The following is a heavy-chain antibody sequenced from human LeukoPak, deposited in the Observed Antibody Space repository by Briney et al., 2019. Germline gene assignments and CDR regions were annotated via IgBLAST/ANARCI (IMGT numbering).Heavy chain of an antibody. Sequence: SETLSLTCTVSGGCISSSSYYWGWIRQPPGKGLEWIGSIYYSGSTYYNPSLKSRVTISVDTSKNQFSLKLASVTAADTAVYYCARTTEGGYTYGYFYYYYMDVWGKGTTVTISS. D-gene: IGHD5-18*01. V-gene: IGHV4-39*07. J-gene: IGHJ6*03. CDR3: ARTTEGGYTYGYFYYYYMDV. CDR1: GGCISSSSYY. CDR2: IYYSGST.